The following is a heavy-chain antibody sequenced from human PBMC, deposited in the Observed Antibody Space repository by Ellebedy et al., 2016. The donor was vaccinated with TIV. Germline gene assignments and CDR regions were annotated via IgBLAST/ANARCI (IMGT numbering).Heavy chain of an antibody. J-gene: IGHJ4*02. D-gene: IGHD6-13*01. CDR3: ASLGYSSSWSSKKPSDY. CDR2: ISYDGSKK. Sequence: GESLKISCTASGFTFSSSAMHWVRQAPGKGLEWVASISYDGSKKNDADSVEGRFTISRDNPKNTLYLQMNSLRTEDTAVYYCASLGYSSSWSSKKPSDYWGQGTLVTVSS. CDR1: GFTFSSSA. V-gene: IGHV3-30-3*01.